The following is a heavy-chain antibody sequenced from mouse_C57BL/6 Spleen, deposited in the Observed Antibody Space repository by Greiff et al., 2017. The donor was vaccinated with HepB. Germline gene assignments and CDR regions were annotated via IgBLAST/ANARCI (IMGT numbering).Heavy chain of an antibody. V-gene: IGHV2-6-1*01. Sequence: VKLQESGPGLVAPSQSLSITCTVSGFSLTSYGVHWVRQPPGKGLEWLVVIWSDGSTTYNSALKSRLSISKDNSKSQVFLKMNSLQTDDTAMYYCARHHPMVTTNAMDYWGQGTSVTVSS. J-gene: IGHJ4*01. CDR1: GFSLTSYG. CDR3: ARHHPMVTTNAMDY. D-gene: IGHD2-2*01. CDR2: IWSDGST.